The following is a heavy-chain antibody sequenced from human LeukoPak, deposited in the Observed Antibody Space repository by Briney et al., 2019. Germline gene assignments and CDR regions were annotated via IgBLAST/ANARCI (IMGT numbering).Heavy chain of an antibody. J-gene: IGHJ3*02. V-gene: IGHV1-18*01. CDR2: ISAYNGNT. CDR1: GYTFTSYG. D-gene: IGHD3-22*01. CDR3: ARTGHYDSSGYYPYDAFDI. Sequence: ASVKVSCKASGYTFTSYGISWVRQAPGQGLEWMGWISAYNGNTNYAQKLQGRVTMTTDTYTSTAYMALRSLRSADTAVYYCARTGHYDSSGYYPYDAFDIWGQGTMVTVSS.